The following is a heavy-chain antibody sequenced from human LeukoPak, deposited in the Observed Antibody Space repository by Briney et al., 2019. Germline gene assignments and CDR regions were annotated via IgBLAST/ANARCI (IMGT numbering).Heavy chain of an antibody. CDR1: GFTFSSYG. V-gene: IGHV3-33*01. CDR3: ARDLGFCFGVAGYCSSSDYYDMGV. Sequence: GGSLRLSCAASGFTFSSYGMHWVRQAPGKGLEWVAVIWYDGSNKYYADSVKGRFTISRDNSKNTLYLQMSSLRAEDTAVYYCARDLGFCFGVAGYCSSSDYYDMGVWGQGTTVTVSS. CDR2: IWYDGSNK. J-gene: IGHJ6*02. D-gene: IGHD2-2*01.